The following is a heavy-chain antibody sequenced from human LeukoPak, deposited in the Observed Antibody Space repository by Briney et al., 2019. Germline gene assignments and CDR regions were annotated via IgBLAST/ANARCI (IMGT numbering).Heavy chain of an antibody. CDR1: GYTLTGYY. CDR2: INPNSGGT. Sequence: ASVKVSRKASGYTLTGYYMHSVRQAPGQGLGWMGWINPNSGGTNYAQKFQGRVTMTRDTSISTAYMELSRLISDDTAVYYCARDRGGSSSDFDFWGQGTLVTVSS. V-gene: IGHV1-2*02. CDR3: ARDRGGSSSDFDF. D-gene: IGHD6-6*01. J-gene: IGHJ4*02.